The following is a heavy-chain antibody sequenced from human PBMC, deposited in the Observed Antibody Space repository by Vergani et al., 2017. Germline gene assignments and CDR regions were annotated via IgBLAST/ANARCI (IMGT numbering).Heavy chain of an antibody. CDR3: ARQAGAARRTPYYFDY. CDR1: GGSISSYY. CDR2: IYTSGST. J-gene: IGHJ4*02. V-gene: IGHV4-4*07. D-gene: IGHD6-19*01. Sequence: QVQLQESGPGLVKPSETLSLTCTVSGGSISSYYWSWIRQPAGKGLEWIGRIYTSGSTNYNPSLKSRVTMSVDTSKNQFSLKLSSVTAADTAVYYCARQAGAARRTPYYFDYWGQGTLVTVSS.